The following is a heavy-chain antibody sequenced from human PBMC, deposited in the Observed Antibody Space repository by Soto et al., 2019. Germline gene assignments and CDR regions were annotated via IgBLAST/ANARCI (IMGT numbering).Heavy chain of an antibody. CDR1: GGSISSGDYY. CDR2: IYYSGST. Sequence: QVQLQESGPGLVKPSQTLSLTCTVSGGSISSGDYYWXXXXXXXXKGLEWIGYIYYSGSTYYNPSLKSRVTISVDTSKNQFSLKLSSVTAADTAVYYCARERPDGSRLDPWGQGTLVTVSS. J-gene: IGHJ5*02. CDR3: ARERPDGSRLDP. V-gene: IGHV4-30-4*01. D-gene: IGHD6-13*01.